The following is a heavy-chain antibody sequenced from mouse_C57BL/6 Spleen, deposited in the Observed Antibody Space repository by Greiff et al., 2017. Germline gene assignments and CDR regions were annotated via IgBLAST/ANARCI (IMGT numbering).Heavy chain of an antibody. CDR1: GYTFTSYW. CDR2: IDPSDSET. Sequence: QVQLQQPGAELVRPGSSVKLSCKASGYTFTSYWMHWVKQRPIQGLEWIGNIDPSDSETHYNQKFKDKATLTVDKSSSTAYMQLSSLTSEDSAVYYCAREGSKPYAMDYWGQGTSVTVSS. J-gene: IGHJ4*01. V-gene: IGHV1-52*01. CDR3: AREGSKPYAMDY. D-gene: IGHD2-5*01.